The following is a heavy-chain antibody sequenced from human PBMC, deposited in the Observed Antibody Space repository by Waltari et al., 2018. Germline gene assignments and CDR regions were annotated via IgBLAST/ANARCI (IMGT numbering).Heavy chain of an antibody. D-gene: IGHD5-18*01. V-gene: IGHV3-7*01. CDR1: GFSFSSYW. Sequence: EVQLVESGGGLVQPGGSLRLSCAASGFSFSSYWRSWVRQAPGKGLEWVANIKQDGSEKYYVDSVKGRFTISRDNAKNSLYLQMNSLRAEDTAVYYCARDPDSYGDYWGQGTLVTVSS. J-gene: IGHJ4*02. CDR2: IKQDGSEK. CDR3: ARDPDSYGDY.